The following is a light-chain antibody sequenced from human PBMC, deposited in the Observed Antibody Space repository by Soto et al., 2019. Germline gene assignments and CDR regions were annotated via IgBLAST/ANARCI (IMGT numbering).Light chain of an antibody. V-gene: IGKV3-15*01. Sequence: EIVMTQSPATLSVSPGERATLSCRASQSVSSNLAWYQQKPGQAPRLLIYDASTRATGIPARFSGSGYGTEFTLTISSLQSEDSAVYYCQRYNNWPPITFGQGTRLEIK. CDR3: QRYNNWPPIT. CDR2: DAS. CDR1: QSVSSN. J-gene: IGKJ5*01.